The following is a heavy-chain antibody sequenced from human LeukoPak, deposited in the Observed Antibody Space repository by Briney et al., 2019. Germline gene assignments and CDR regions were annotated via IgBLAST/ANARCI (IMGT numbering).Heavy chain of an antibody. CDR1: GGSISSSSYY. D-gene: IGHD6-13*01. CDR2: IYYSGST. J-gene: IGHJ6*03. CDR3: ARVVAAAASRYYYYMDV. V-gene: IGHV4-39*07. Sequence: PSETLSLTCTVSGGSISSSSYYWGWIRQPPGKGLEWIGSIYYSGSTYYNPSLKSRVTISVDTSKNQFSLKLSSVTAADTAVYYCARVVAAAASRYYYYMDVWGKGTTVTVSS.